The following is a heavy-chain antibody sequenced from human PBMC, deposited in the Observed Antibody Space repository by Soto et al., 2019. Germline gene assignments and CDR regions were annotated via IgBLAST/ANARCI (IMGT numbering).Heavy chain of an antibody. V-gene: IGHV3-23*01. CDR3: AKDHEDIVVVTATV. J-gene: IGHJ4*02. CDR1: GFTFSSDA. D-gene: IGHD2-2*01. CDR2: ISGSGGST. Sequence: TVGSLRLSCAASGFTFSSDAMSWFRQAPVKGLEWVSAISGSGGSTYYADSVKGRFTISRDNSKNTLYLQMNSLRAEDTAVYYCAKDHEDIVVVTATVWGQGTLVTVSS.